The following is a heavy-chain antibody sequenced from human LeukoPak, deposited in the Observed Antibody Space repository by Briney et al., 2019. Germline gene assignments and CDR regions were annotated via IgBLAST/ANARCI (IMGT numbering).Heavy chain of an antibody. V-gene: IGHV1-2*06. CDR3: ARGYYGSGSYYNGAYNWFDP. CDR2: INPNSGGT. J-gene: IGHJ5*02. D-gene: IGHD3-10*01. CDR1: GYTFTGYY. Sequence: ASVKVSCKASGYTFTGYYMHWVRQAPGQGLEWMGRINPNSGGTNYAQEFQGRVTMTRDTSISTAYMELRSLRSDDTAVYYCARGYYGSGSYYNGAYNWFDPWGQGTLVTVSS.